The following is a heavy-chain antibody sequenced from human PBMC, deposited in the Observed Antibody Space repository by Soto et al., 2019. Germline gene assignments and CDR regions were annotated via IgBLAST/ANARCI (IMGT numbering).Heavy chain of an antibody. D-gene: IGHD3-10*01. Sequence: QVQLQQWGAGLLKPSETLSLTCAVYGGSFSGYYWSWIRQPPGKGLEWIVEINHSGSTNYNPSLTGRGTISVDTSKNQFSLKLSSVTAADTVVYYCARVVHYYGSGRPFDYWGQGTLVTVSS. J-gene: IGHJ4*02. V-gene: IGHV4-34*01. CDR1: GGSFSGYY. CDR2: INHSGST. CDR3: ARVVHYYGSGRPFDY.